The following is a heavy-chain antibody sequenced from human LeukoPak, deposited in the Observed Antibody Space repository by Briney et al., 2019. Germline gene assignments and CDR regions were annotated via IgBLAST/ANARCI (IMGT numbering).Heavy chain of an antibody. V-gene: IGHV4-4*09. Sequence: PSETLSLTCTVSGDSVTSGYWSWIRQPPGKGLEWIGYIYDNGITDYNHSLKSRLTISVHTSNNQFSLNLSSVTAADTAVYYCAGRGHRYSRDWGQGILVTVPS. CDR1: GDSVTSGY. D-gene: IGHD2-15*01. J-gene: IGHJ1*01. CDR3: AGRGHRYSRD. CDR2: IYDNGIT.